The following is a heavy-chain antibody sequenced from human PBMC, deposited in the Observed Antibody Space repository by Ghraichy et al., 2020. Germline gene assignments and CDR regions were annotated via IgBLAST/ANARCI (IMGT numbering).Heavy chain of an antibody. V-gene: IGHV3-13*01. CDR1: GFSVTTYD. CDR2: IAAAGDA. Sequence: GGSLRLSCAASGFSVTTYDMHWVRQTTGKGLEWVSAIAAAGDAYYPGSVKGRFTISRESAKNSLYLQMDSLRAGDTAVYYCARGRHYHGSGSVHFDYWGQGTLVTVSS. J-gene: IGHJ4*02. CDR3: ARGRHYHGSGSVHFDY. D-gene: IGHD3-10*01.